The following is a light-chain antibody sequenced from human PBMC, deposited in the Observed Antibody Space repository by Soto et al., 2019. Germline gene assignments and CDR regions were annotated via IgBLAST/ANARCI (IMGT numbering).Light chain of an antibody. V-gene: IGKV3-11*01. CDR3: QHRSNWPPIT. CDR2: DAS. CDR1: QSVSRS. Sequence: EIVMTQSPATLSVSPGERATLSCRASQSVSRSLVWYQQKPGQAPRLLMYDASNRATGIPARFSGSGSGTDFTLTISSLEPEDFAVYYCQHRSNWPPITFGQGTRLEIK. J-gene: IGKJ5*01.